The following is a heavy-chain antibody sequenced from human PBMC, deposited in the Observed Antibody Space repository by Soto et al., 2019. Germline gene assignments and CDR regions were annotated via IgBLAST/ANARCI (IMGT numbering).Heavy chain of an antibody. V-gene: IGHV3-7*01. CDR3: ARDRLGSYYLFWAELGMDV. D-gene: IGHD1-26*01. CDR2: IKQDGSEK. CDR1: GFTFSSYW. J-gene: IGHJ6*02. Sequence: GGSLRLSCAASGFTFSSYWMSWVRQAPGKGLEWVANIKQDGSEKYYVDSVKGRFTISRDNAKNSLYLQMNSLRAEDTAVYYCARDRLGSYYLFWAELGMDVWGQGTTVTVSS.